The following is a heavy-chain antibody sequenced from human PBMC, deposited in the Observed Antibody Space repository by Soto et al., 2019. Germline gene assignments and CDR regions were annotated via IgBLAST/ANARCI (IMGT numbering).Heavy chain of an antibody. J-gene: IGHJ6*02. CDR2: IIPIFGTA. CDR1: GCTFSSYA. D-gene: IGHD3-3*01. Sequence: SVKVSGKASGCTFSSYAISWVRQAPGQGLEWMGGIIPIFGTANYAQKFQGRVTITADESTSTAYMELSSLRSEDTAVYYCAREVKLITIFGVVTPDYYYYGMDVWGQGTTVTVSS. CDR3: AREVKLITIFGVVTPDYYYYGMDV. V-gene: IGHV1-69*13.